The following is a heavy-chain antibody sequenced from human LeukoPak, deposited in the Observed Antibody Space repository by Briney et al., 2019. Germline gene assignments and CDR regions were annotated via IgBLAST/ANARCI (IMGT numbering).Heavy chain of an antibody. CDR3: ARDIGRGTSSWYGLDY. D-gene: IGHD6-13*01. CDR2: IYTSGST. J-gene: IGHJ4*02. V-gene: IGHV4-4*07. Sequence: SETLSLTCTVSGGSISSYYWSWIRQPAGKGLEWIGRIYTSGSTNYNPSLKSRVTKSVDTSKNQFSLKLSSVTAADTAVYYCARDIGRGTSSWYGLDYWGQGTLVTVSS. CDR1: GGSISSYY.